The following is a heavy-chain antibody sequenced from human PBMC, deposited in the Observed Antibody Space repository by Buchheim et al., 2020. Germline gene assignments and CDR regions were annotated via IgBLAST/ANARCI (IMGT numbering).Heavy chain of an antibody. V-gene: IGHV1-3*04. CDR1: GYTFTSYA. CDR2: INTGNLNT. D-gene: IGHD3-10*01. Sequence: QVQLVQSGAEVKKPGASVKVSCKASGYTFTSYAMHWVRQAPGQRLEWMGSINTGNLNTKYSQRFQGRVTLTRDTSASTAYMELSSLTSEDTAVYYCARDYYGSGRRLDYWGQGTL. CDR3: ARDYYGSGRRLDY. J-gene: IGHJ4*02.